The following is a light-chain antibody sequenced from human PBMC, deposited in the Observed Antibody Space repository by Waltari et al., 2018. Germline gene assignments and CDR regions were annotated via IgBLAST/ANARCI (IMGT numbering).Light chain of an antibody. Sequence: DTVLTQSPGTLSLSPGERAPLPCRASRSVDSSFLAWYQQKPGQAPMLLIYGASSGAAGIPDRFSGSGSGTDFTLTIRRLEPEDFAVYYCQQYGSSPWTFGQGTKVEFK. CDR1: RSVDSSF. V-gene: IGKV3-20*01. CDR3: QQYGSSPWT. J-gene: IGKJ1*01. CDR2: GAS.